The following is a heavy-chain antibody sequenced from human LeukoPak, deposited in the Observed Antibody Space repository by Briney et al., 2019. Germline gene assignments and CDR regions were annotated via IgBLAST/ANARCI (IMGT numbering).Heavy chain of an antibody. V-gene: IGHV3-23*01. CDR3: AKDADISVELVVITSFDS. CDR2: ISGSGNRA. J-gene: IGHJ4*02. D-gene: IGHD3-22*01. Sequence: GGSLRLSCATSGFIFSNYAVNWVRQAPGKGLEWVSAISGSGNRAYHGDSVKGRFTISRDNSKNMLYLQMNSLRAEDTALYYCAKDADISVELVVITSFDSWGQGTLVTVSS. CDR1: GFIFSNYA.